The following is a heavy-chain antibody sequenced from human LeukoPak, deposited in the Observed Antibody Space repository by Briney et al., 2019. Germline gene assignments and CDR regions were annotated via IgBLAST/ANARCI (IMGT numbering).Heavy chain of an antibody. CDR1: GYTFTSYG. CDR2: ISAYNGNT. CDR3: ARDRTIKRGSWSGYSITNWFDP. V-gene: IGHV1-18*01. D-gene: IGHD3-3*01. Sequence: ASVKVSCKASGYTFTSYGISWVRQAPGQGLEWMGWISAYNGNTNYAQKLQGRVTMTTDTSTSTAYMELRSLRSDDTAVYYCARDRTIKRGSWSGYSITNWFDPWGQGTLVTVSS. J-gene: IGHJ5*02.